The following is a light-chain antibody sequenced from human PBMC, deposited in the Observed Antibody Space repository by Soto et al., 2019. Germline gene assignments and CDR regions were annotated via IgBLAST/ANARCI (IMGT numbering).Light chain of an antibody. Sequence: EIVLTQSPATLSLSPGERATLSCRASQSVSSYLAWYQQKPGQAPRILIYDASNRATGIPARFSGSGSGTDFTLTISGLEPEDFAVYYCQQRSNWPLTFGGGTKVEIK. J-gene: IGKJ4*01. CDR1: QSVSSY. CDR3: QQRSNWPLT. V-gene: IGKV3-11*01. CDR2: DAS.